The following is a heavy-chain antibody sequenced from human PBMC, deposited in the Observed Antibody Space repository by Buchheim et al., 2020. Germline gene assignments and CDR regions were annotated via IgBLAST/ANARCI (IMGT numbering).Heavy chain of an antibody. CDR1: GFTFSSYA. J-gene: IGHJ4*02. D-gene: IGHD3-3*01. V-gene: IGHV3-23*01. CDR3: AKDRLEYDFWSGRRSYYFDY. Sequence: EVQLLESGGGLVQPGGSLRLSCAASGFTFSSYAMSWVRQAPGKGLEWVSAISGSGGSTYYADSVKGRFTISRDNSKNTLYLQMNSLRAEDTAVYYCAKDRLEYDFWSGRRSYYFDYWGQGTL. CDR2: ISGSGGST.